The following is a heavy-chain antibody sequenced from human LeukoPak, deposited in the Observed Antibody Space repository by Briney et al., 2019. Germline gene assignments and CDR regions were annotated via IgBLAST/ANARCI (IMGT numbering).Heavy chain of an antibody. CDR2: ISAYNGNT. Sequence: ASVKVSCKASGYTFTSCAISWVRQAPGQGLEWMGWISAYNGNTNSAQKLQGRFTMTTDTSTSTAYMELRSLRSDDTAVYYCARLNYSPIIKFFDYWGQGTLVTVSS. D-gene: IGHD4-11*01. V-gene: IGHV1-18*01. J-gene: IGHJ4*02. CDR1: GYTFTSCA. CDR3: ARLNYSPIIKFFDY.